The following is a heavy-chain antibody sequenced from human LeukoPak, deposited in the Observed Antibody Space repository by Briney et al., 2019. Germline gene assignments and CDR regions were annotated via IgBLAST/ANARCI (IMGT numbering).Heavy chain of an antibody. CDR2: ISRSSSYI. Sequence: PGGSLRLSCAASGFTFSSYAIHWVRQAPGKGLEWVSSISRSSSYIYYADSVKGRFTISRDNAKNSLYLQMNSLRAEDTAVYYCARVVSIAAAGPFDYWGQGTLVTVSS. CDR1: GFTFSSYA. J-gene: IGHJ4*02. D-gene: IGHD6-13*01. CDR3: ARVVSIAAAGPFDY. V-gene: IGHV3-21*01.